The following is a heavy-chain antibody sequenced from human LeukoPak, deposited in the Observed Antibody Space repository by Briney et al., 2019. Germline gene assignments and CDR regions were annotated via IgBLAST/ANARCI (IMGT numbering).Heavy chain of an antibody. V-gene: IGHV4-59*12. CDR2: MYYSGTT. CDR1: DGSISSYY. Sequence: SETLSLTCTVSDGSISSYYWSWIRQPPGKGLEWIAYMYYSGTTNYNPSLRSRVTISVDTSKNQFYLNLTSVTAADTAFYYCARVGGSGTRGWFDPWGQGTLVTVSS. J-gene: IGHJ5*02. CDR3: ARVGGSGTRGWFDP. D-gene: IGHD3-10*01.